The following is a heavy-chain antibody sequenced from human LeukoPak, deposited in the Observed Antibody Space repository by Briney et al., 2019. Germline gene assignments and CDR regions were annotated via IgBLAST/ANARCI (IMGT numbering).Heavy chain of an antibody. V-gene: IGHV1-69*05. Sequence: ASVKVSCKASGGTFSSYAISWVRQAPGQGLEWMGGIIPIFGTANYAQKFQGRVTITTDESTSTAYMELSSLRSEDTAVYYCARVVGDYQLRGISGWFDPWGQGTLVTVPS. J-gene: IGHJ5*02. CDR1: GGTFSSYA. CDR3: ARVVGDYQLRGISGWFDP. CDR2: IIPIFGTA. D-gene: IGHD1-26*01.